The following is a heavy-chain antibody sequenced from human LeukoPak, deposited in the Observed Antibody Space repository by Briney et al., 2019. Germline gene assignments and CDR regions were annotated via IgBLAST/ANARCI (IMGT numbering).Heavy chain of an antibody. CDR2: INPNSGGT. V-gene: IGHV1-2*02. Sequence: GASVKVSCKASGYTFTGYYMHWVRQAPGQGLEWMGWINPNSGGTNYAQKFQGRVTMTRDTSISTAYMELSRLRSDDTAVYYCARAESPCSGGSCYRGSWFDPWGQGTLVTVSS. CDR1: GYTFTGYY. CDR3: ARAESPCSGGSCYRGSWFDP. D-gene: IGHD2-15*01. J-gene: IGHJ5*02.